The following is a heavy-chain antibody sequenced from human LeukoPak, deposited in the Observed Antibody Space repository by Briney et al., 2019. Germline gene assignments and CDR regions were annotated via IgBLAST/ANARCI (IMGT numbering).Heavy chain of an antibody. CDR2: INPSGGTT. CDR3: ARVSRLKITGGWFDP. J-gene: IGHJ5*02. Sequence: ASVKVSCKASGYTFTSYFMHWVRQAPGQGLEWMGIINPSGGTTNYAQKFQGRVTMTRDTSISTAYMELSRLRSDDTAVYYCARVSRLKITGGWFDPWGQGTLVTVSS. D-gene: IGHD1-14*01. CDR1: GYTFTSYF. V-gene: IGHV1-46*01.